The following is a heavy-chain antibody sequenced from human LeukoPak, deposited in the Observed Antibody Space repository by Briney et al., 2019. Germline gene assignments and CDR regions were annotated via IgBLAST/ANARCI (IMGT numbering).Heavy chain of an antibody. D-gene: IGHD5-18*01. CDR3: ARHFLPMIQLWLYPVFWFDP. CDR1: GDSISSSSYY. Sequence: SETLSLTCTVSGDSISSSSYYWGWIRQPPGKGLEWIGSIYYSGSTYYRPSLKSRVTISLDTSKNQFSLTLSSVTAADTAVYYCARHFLPMIQLWLYPVFWFDPWGQGTLVTVSS. CDR2: IYYSGST. J-gene: IGHJ5*02. V-gene: IGHV4-39*01.